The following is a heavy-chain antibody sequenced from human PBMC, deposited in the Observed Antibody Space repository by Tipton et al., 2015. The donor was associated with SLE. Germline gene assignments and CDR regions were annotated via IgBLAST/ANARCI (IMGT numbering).Heavy chain of an antibody. V-gene: IGHV1-46*01. Sequence: QLVQSGAEVKKPGASVKVSCKASGYTFTTYGIIWVRQAPGQGLEWMGIINPSDGGTTYAQQFQGRVTMTRDTSISTAYMELSRLRSDDTAVYYCAIENTAMVALSYYCYGMDVWGQGTTVTVSS. J-gene: IGHJ6*02. D-gene: IGHD5-18*01. CDR1: GYTFTTYG. CDR3: AIENTAMVALSYYCYGMDV. CDR2: INPSDGGT.